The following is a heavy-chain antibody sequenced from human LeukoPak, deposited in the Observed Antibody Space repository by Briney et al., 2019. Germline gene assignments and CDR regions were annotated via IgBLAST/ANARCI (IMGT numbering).Heavy chain of an antibody. D-gene: IGHD6-19*01. V-gene: IGHV3-23*01. CDR2: ISGSGGST. Sequence: PGGTLRLSCAASGFTFSSYGMSWVRQAPGKGLEWVSAISGSGGSTYYADSVKGRFTISRDNSKNTLYLQMNSLRAEDTAVYYCAKVVGQWLVPGGAFDIWGQGTMVTVSS. J-gene: IGHJ3*02. CDR3: AKVVGQWLVPGGAFDI. CDR1: GFTFSSYG.